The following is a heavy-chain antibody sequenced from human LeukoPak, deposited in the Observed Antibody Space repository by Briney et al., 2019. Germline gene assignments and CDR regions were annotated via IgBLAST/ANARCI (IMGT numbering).Heavy chain of an antibody. V-gene: IGHV3-23*01. CDR1: GFTFSSYD. J-gene: IGHJ4*02. Sequence: GGSLRLFCAASGFTFSSYDMSWVRQATGKGVEWVSDISGSGGSTYYADYVKGRFTIYRDNSKNTLYLQMNSLRAEDTAIYYCAKDICGGDCYPHGGYWGQGTLVTVSS. D-gene: IGHD2-21*01. CDR3: AKDICGGDCYPHGGY. CDR2: ISGSGGST.